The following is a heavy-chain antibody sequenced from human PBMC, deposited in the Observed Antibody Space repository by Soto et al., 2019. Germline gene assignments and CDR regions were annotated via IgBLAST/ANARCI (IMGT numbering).Heavy chain of an antibody. D-gene: IGHD4-17*01. CDR3: AKNSYGDSWNCGLDV. V-gene: IGHV3-23*01. CDR2: ILSSGGDT. CDR1: GFTFSTYA. J-gene: IGHJ6*02. Sequence: DVQVLESGGGLVQPGGSLRLSCAASGFTFSTYAMTWVRRAPGKGLEWVSTILSSGGDTYYADSVKGRFTISRDNSKNTLYLQMNSLRTEDTAAYYCAKNSYGDSWNCGLDVWGQGTTVTVSS.